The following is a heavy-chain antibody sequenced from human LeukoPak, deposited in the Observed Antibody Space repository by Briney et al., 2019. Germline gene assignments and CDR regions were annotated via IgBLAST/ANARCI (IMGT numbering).Heavy chain of an antibody. CDR3: ARGGPEYSSPSGDY. J-gene: IGHJ4*02. CDR1: GGSFSGYY. D-gene: IGHD6-6*01. CDR2: IYTSGST. Sequence: SETLSFTCAVYGGSFSGYYWSWIRQPAGKGLEWIGRIYTSGSTNYNPSLKSRVTMSVDTSKNQFSLKLSSVTAADTAVYYCARGGPEYSSPSGDYWGQGTLVTVSS. V-gene: IGHV4-59*10.